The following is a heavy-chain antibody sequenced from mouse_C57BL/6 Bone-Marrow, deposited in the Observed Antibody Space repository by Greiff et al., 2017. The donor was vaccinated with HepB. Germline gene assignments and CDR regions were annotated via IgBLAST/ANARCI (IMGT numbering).Heavy chain of an antibody. CDR1: GYTFTNYW. D-gene: IGHD1-1*01. V-gene: IGHV1-63*01. Sequence: QVHVKQSGAELVRPGTSVKMSCKASGYTFTNYWIGWAKQRPGHGLEWIGDIYPGGGYTNYNEKFKGKATLTVDKSSSTAYMQFSSLTSEDSAIYYCARRVLLRYWYFDVWGTGTTVTVSS. CDR3: ARRVLLRYWYFDV. CDR2: IYPGGGYT. J-gene: IGHJ1*03.